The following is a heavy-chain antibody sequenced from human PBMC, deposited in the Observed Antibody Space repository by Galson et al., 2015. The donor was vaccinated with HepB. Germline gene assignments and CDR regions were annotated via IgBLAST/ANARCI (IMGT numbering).Heavy chain of an antibody. CDR1: GYSFTNYW. Sequence: QSGAEVKKPGESLKISCRASGYSFTNYWIGWVRQMPGRGLEWMGIIYPSDSYTNYSPSFQGHVTISADKSISTAYLQWSSLKASDTAMYYCARSEPSYSSGWYAAYWGQGTLVTVSS. CDR2: IYPSDSYT. V-gene: IGHV5-10-1*01. D-gene: IGHD6-19*01. J-gene: IGHJ4*02. CDR3: ARSEPSYSSGWYAAY.